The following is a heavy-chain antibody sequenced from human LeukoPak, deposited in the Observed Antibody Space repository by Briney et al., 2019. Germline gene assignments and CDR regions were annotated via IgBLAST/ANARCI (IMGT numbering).Heavy chain of an antibody. Sequence: GGSLRLSCAAPGFTFSSYGMSWVRQAPGKGLEWVSGISGSGGSTYYADSVKGRFTISRDNSKNTLYLQMNSLRAEDTAVYYCAKSMGATLFDYWGQGTLVTVSS. V-gene: IGHV3-23*01. D-gene: IGHD1-26*01. CDR1: GFTFSSYG. J-gene: IGHJ4*02. CDR2: ISGSGGST. CDR3: AKSMGATLFDY.